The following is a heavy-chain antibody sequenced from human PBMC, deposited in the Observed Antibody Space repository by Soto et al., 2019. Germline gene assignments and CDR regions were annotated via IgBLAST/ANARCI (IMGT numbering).Heavy chain of an antibody. CDR1: GGSIISSSYY. CDR3: ARRDSLCSGGSCQYYFDD. Sequence: SETLSLTCTVSGGSIISSSYYWVWIRQPPGKGLEWIGSIYYSGSTYYNPSLKSRVTISVDTSKNQFSLKLSSVTAADTAVYYCARRDSLCSGGSCQYYFDDWGQGTLVTVSS. J-gene: IGHJ4*02. CDR2: IYYSGST. V-gene: IGHV4-39*01. D-gene: IGHD2-15*01.